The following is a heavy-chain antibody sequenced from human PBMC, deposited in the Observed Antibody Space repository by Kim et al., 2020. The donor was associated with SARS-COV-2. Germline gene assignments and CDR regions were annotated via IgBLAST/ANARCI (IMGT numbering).Heavy chain of an antibody. D-gene: IGHD3-10*01. V-gene: IGHV1-3*01. J-gene: IGHJ5*02. Sequence: KFQGRVTITRDTSASTAYMELSSLRSEDTAVYYCARGEYYGSGSLGFDPWGQGTLVTVSS. CDR3: ARGEYYGSGSLGFDP.